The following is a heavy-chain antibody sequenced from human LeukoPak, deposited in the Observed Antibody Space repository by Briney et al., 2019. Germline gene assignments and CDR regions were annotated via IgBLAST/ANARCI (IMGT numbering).Heavy chain of an antibody. D-gene: IGHD6-19*01. V-gene: IGHV3-21*01. Sequence: GGSLRLSCAASGFTFSSYSMNWVRQAPGKGLEWVSSISVGSNYIYYADSVKGRFTISRDNAKNSLYLQMNSLRAEGTAVYYCASGIAVTSSFDFWGQGTLVTVSS. CDR3: ASGIAVTSSFDF. J-gene: IGHJ4*02. CDR2: ISVGSNYI. CDR1: GFTFSSYS.